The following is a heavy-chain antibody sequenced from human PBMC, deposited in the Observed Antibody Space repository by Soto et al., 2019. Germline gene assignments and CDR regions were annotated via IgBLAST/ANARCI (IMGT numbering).Heavy chain of an antibody. Sequence: QVQLVQSGVEVKKPGASVKVSCKASGYTFISHGISWVRQAPGQGLEWMGWISGKNGNTNYAQKLQGRVTLTTDTSTSTAYMDLTSLRSDDTAVYYCARVSSSIVVVPDYGMDVWGQGTTVTVSS. D-gene: IGHD2-15*01. CDR3: ARVSSSIVVVPDYGMDV. CDR1: GYTFISHG. CDR2: ISGKNGNT. J-gene: IGHJ6*01. V-gene: IGHV1-18*04.